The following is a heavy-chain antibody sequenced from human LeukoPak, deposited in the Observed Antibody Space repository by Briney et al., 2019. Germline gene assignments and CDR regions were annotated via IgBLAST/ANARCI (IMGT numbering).Heavy chain of an antibody. CDR3: ARGGHKLDYGDYVYWYFDL. D-gene: IGHD4-17*01. CDR1: GGSFSGYY. J-gene: IGHJ2*01. Sequence: SETLSLTCAVYGGSFSGYYWSWIRQPPGKGLEWIGEINHSGSTNYNPSLKSRVTISVDTSKNQFSLKLSSVTAADTAVYYCARGGHKLDYGDYVYWYFDLWGRGTLVTVSS. CDR2: INHSGST. V-gene: IGHV4-34*01.